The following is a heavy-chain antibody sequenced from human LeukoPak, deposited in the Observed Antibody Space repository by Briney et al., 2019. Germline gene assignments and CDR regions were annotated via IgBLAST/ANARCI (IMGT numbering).Heavy chain of an antibody. V-gene: IGHV3-23*01. Sequence: HPWGSLRLSCAASGFTFSSYAMSWVCQAPGKGLEWVSAISGSGGSTYYADSVKGRFTISRDNSKNTLYLQMNSLRAEDTAVYYCAKDSGILKAVAGTYWGQGTLVTVSS. J-gene: IGHJ4*02. CDR3: AKDSGILKAVAGTY. CDR1: GFTFSSYA. CDR2: ISGSGGST. D-gene: IGHD6-19*01.